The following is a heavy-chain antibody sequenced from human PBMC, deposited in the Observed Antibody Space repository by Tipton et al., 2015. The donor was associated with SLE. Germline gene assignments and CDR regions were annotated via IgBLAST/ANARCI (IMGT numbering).Heavy chain of an antibody. CDR2: IHHSGST. V-gene: IGHV4-59*12. CDR1: GGSISSYY. Sequence: TLSLTCTVSGGSISSYYWSWIRQPPGKGLEWIGYIHHSGSTSYSPSLRSRVTISVDTSKNRLSLKVNSVTAADTAVYFCAREGGSYTAFDYWGQGTLVTVSS. CDR3: AREGGSYTAFDY. J-gene: IGHJ4*02. D-gene: IGHD1-26*01.